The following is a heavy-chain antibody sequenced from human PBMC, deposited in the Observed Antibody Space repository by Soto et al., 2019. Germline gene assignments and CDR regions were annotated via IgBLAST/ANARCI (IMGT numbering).Heavy chain of an antibody. CDR3: AREYSNYVGPWFDP. CDR2: IIPIFGTA. V-gene: IGHV1-69*13. Sequence: GASVKVSCKASGGTFSSYAISWVRQAPGQGLEWMGGIIPIFGTANYAQKFQGRVTITADESTSTAYMELSSLRSEDTAVYYCAREYSNYVGPWFDPWGQGTLVTVSS. D-gene: IGHD4-4*01. J-gene: IGHJ5*02. CDR1: GGTFSSYA.